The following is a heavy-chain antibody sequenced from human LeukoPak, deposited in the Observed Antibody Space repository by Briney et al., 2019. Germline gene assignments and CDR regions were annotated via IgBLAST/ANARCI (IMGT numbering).Heavy chain of an antibody. CDR3: AHRGADFSSGWYDY. J-gene: IGHJ4*02. V-gene: IGHV2-5*02. CDR1: GFSLSTSGVG. D-gene: IGHD6-19*01. CDR2: IYWDDDK. Sequence: VSGPTLVNPPQTLTLTCTFSGFSLSTSGVGVGWIRQPPGKALEWLALIYWDDDKRYSPSLKSRLTITKDTSKNQVVLTMTNMDPVDTATYYCAHRGADFSSGWYDYWGQGTLVTVSS.